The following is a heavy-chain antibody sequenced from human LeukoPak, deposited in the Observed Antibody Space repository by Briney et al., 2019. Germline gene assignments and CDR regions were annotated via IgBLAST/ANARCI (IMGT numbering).Heavy chain of an antibody. CDR3: ARGHHYYDSSAYYY. D-gene: IGHD3-22*01. CDR2: LNSDGSIT. J-gene: IGHJ4*02. V-gene: IGHV3-74*01. CDR1: GFTFSSYW. Sequence: PGGSLRLSCSASGFTFSSYWMHWVRQAPGKGLVWVSRLNSDGSITNYADSVKGRFTISRDNAKNTLYLQMNSLRAEDTAVYYCARGHHYYDSSAYYYWGQGTLVTVSS.